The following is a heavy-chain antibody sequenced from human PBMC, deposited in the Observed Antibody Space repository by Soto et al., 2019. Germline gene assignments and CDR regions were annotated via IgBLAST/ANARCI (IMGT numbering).Heavy chain of an antibody. CDR2: IYYSGST. CDR1: GGSISSYY. Sequence: SETLSLTCTVSGGSISSYYWSWIRRYPGKGLEWIGYIYYSGSTCYNPSLKSRVTISVDTSKNQFSPKLSSVTAADTAVYYCARAIVVVVAADNWFDPWGQGTLVTVSS. J-gene: IGHJ5*02. V-gene: IGHV4-59*06. D-gene: IGHD2-15*01. CDR3: ARAIVVVVAADNWFDP.